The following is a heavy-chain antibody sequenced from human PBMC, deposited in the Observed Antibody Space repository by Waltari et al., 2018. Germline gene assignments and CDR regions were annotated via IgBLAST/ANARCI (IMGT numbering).Heavy chain of an antibody. CDR1: GYTFTSYD. CDR2: MNPNSGNT. CDR3: ARDFAAAGPNYYYMDV. D-gene: IGHD6-13*01. V-gene: IGHV1-8*01. J-gene: IGHJ6*03. Sequence: KASGYTFTSYDINWVRQATGQGLEWMGWMNPNSGNTGYAQKFQGRVTMTRNTSISTAYMELSSLRSEDTAVYYCARDFAAAGPNYYYMDVWGKGTTVTVSS.